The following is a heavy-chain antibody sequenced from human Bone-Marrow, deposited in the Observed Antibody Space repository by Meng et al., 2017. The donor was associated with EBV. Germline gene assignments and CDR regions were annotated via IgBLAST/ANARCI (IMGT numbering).Heavy chain of an antibody. J-gene: IGHJ4*02. CDR2: ISTYTSNT. CDR3: ARVDDYGDYRGSKTLDY. CDR1: CDPSASYS. Sequence: VQPLRPGAGVKEPRVHVKVSFKTSCDPSASYSIIWVRQAPGQGPEWMGWISTYTSNTDFAKRLQGRVSMTTEPSTSTAYMELRRLRSDDTAVYYCARVDDYGDYRGSKTLDYWGQGTLVTVSS. V-gene: IGHV1-18*04. D-gene: IGHD4-17*01.